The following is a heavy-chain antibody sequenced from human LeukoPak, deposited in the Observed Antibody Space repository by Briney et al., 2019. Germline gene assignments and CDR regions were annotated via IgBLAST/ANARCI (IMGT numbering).Heavy chain of an antibody. CDR1: GGPISSYY. D-gene: IGHD3-22*01. CDR3: ARDRYYYDSSGYRFDY. J-gene: IGHJ4*02. V-gene: IGHV4-4*07. CDR2: IHTSGST. Sequence: PSETLSLTCTVSGGPISSYYWSWIRQPAGKGLEWIGRIHTSGSTNYNPSLRSRVTMSVDTSKNQFSLKLSPVTAADTAVYYCARDRYYYDSSGYRFDYWGQGTLVTVSS.